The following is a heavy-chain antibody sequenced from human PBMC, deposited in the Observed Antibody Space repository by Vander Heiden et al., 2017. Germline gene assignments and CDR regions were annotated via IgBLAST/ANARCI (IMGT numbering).Heavy chain of an antibody. J-gene: IGHJ6*02. CDR2: INPNSGGT. V-gene: IGHV1-2*04. CDR1: GYTFTGYY. D-gene: IGHD3-16*01. Sequence: QVQLVQSGAEVKKPGASVKVSCKASGYTFTGYYMHWVRQAPGQGRGWMGWINPNSGGTNYAQKFQGWVTMTRDASSSTAYMERSRLRSDDTAVYYCARDRHDSYYFYYYGMDVWGQGTTVTVSS. CDR3: ARDRHDSYYFYYYGMDV.